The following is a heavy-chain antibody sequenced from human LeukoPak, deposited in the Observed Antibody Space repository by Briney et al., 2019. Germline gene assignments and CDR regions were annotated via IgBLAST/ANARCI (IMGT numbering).Heavy chain of an antibody. V-gene: IGHV4-59*08. Sequence: SETLSLTCTVSGGSISSYYWSWIRQPPGKGLEWIGYIYYSGSTNYNPSLKSRVTISVDTSKNQFSLKLSSVTAADTAVYYCATGWYYYYGMDVRGQGTTVTVSS. CDR3: ATGWYYYYGMDV. CDR2: IYYSGST. CDR1: GGSISSYY. J-gene: IGHJ6*02.